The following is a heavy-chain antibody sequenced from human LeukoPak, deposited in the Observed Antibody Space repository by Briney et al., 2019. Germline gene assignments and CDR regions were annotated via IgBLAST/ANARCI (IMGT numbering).Heavy chain of an antibody. CDR3: ARDKVGYGDYVDY. D-gene: IGHD4-17*01. Sequence: GGSLRLSCAASGFTFSSYWMSWVRQAPGKGLEWVANIKQDGSEKYYVDSVKGRFTISRDNAKNSLYLQMNSLRAEDTAVYYCARDKVGYGDYVDYWGQGTLVTVSS. CDR1: GFTFSSYW. V-gene: IGHV3-7*01. J-gene: IGHJ4*02. CDR2: IKQDGSEK.